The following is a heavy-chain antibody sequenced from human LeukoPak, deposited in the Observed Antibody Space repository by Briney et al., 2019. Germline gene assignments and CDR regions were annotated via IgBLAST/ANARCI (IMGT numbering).Heavy chain of an antibody. CDR2: LNPNNADT. Sequence: ASVKVSCKTSGYTFTDYYLQWVRQAPGQGLEWMGWLNPNNADTKYVQKFQGRLTLTSDTSIGTAYMELTRLTYEDTAVYYCARVRDSWGQGTLVTVSS. CDR3: ARVRDS. CDR1: GYTFTDYY. V-gene: IGHV1-2*02. J-gene: IGHJ4*02.